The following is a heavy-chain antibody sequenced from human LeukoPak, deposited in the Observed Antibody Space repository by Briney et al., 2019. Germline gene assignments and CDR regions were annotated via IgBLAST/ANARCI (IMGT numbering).Heavy chain of an antibody. J-gene: IGHJ4*02. CDR2: IHTSGST. V-gene: IGHV4-61*02. Sequence: SQTLSLTCTVSGGSISSGSYYWSWIRQPAGKGLEWIGRIHTSGSTNYNPSLKSRVTISVDTSKNQFSLKLSSVTAADTAVYYCARVNTIFGVADYWGQGTLVTVSS. CDR1: GGSISSGSYY. CDR3: ARVNTIFGVADY. D-gene: IGHD3-3*01.